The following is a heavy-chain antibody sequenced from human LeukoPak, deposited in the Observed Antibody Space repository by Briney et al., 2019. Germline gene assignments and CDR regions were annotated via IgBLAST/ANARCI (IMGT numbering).Heavy chain of an antibody. CDR1: GGSFSGYY. V-gene: IGHV4-34*01. D-gene: IGHD4-17*01. J-gene: IGHJ4*02. CDR2: INHSGST. Sequence: SETLSLTCAVYGGSFSGYYWSWIRQPPGKGLEWIGEINHSGSTNYNPSLKSRVTISVDTSKNQFSLKISSVTAADTAVYFCARVHGPLDYWGQGILVIVSS. CDR3: ARVHGPLDY.